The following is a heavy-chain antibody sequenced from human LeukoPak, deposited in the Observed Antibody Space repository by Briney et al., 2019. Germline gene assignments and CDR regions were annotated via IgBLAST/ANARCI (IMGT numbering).Heavy chain of an antibody. V-gene: IGHV1-8*01. CDR1: GYTFTSYD. J-gene: IGHJ6*03. CDR3: ARVQGYCSGGSCYGSYYYYYMDV. CDR2: MNPNSGNT. D-gene: IGHD2-15*01. Sequence: ASVKVSCKASGYTFTSYDINWVRQAPGQGLEWMGWMNPNSGNTGYAQKFQGRVTMTRNTSISTAYMELSSLRSEDTAVYYCARVQGYCSGGSCYGSYYYYYMDVWGKGTTVTVSS.